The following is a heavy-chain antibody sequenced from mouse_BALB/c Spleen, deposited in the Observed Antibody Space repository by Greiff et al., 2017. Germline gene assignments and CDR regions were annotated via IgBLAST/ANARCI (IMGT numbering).Heavy chain of an antibody. CDR1: GYTFTSYW. D-gene: IGHD4-1*01. Sequence: VQLQQPGAELVKPGASVKLSCKASGYTFTSYWMHWVKQRPGQGLEWIGEINPSNGRTNYNEKFRSKATLTVDKSSSTAYMQLSSLTSEDSAVYYCARSGTGAYWGQGTLVTVSA. CDR2: INPSNGRT. V-gene: IGHV1S81*02. J-gene: IGHJ3*01. CDR3: ARSGTGAY.